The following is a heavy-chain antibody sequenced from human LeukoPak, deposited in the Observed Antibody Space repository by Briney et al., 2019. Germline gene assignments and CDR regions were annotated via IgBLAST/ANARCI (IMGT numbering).Heavy chain of an antibody. CDR1: GFTFSSYW. D-gene: IGHD2-15*01. CDR2: INHNGNVN. Sequence: GGSLRLSCAASGFTFSSYWMNWARQAPGKGLEWVASINHNGNVNYYVDSVKGRFTISRDNAKNSLYLQMSNLRAEDTAVYYCAKGMTPPDTRGQGTLVTVSS. V-gene: IGHV3-7*03. J-gene: IGHJ4*02. CDR3: AKGMTPPDT.